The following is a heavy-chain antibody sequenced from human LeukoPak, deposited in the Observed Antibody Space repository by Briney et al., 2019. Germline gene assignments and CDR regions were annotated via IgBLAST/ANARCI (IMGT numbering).Heavy chain of an antibody. CDR2: MNPNSGNT. CDR3: ARGDNWNPFDY. CDR1: GYTFTSYD. D-gene: IGHD1-20*01. J-gene: IGHJ4*02. Sequence: GTSVKVSCKASGYTFTSYDINWVRQATGQGLEWMGWMNPNSGNTGYAQKFQGRVTMTRNTSISTAYMELSSLRSDDTAVYYCARGDNWNPFDYWGQGTLVTVSS. V-gene: IGHV1-8*01.